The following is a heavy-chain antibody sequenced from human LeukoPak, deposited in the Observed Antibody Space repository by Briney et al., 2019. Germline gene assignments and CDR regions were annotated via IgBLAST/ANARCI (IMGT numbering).Heavy chain of an antibody. CDR3: ARGRSGWYHY. CDR2: ISYDGYDK. CDR1: GFTFNDYA. Sequence: PGGSLRLSCAASGFTFNDYAMYWVRQTPGKGLEWVTLISYDGYDKSYADSVRGRFTISRDNSKNTLYLQMDSLRSEDTAVYYCARGRSGWYHYWGQGTLVTVSS. D-gene: IGHD6-19*01. V-gene: IGHV3-30-3*01. J-gene: IGHJ4*02.